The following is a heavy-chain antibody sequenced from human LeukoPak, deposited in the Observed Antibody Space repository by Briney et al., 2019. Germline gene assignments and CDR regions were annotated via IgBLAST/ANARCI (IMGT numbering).Heavy chain of an antibody. D-gene: IGHD3-3*01. CDR3: ARDAYPYYDFWSGYENWFDP. CDR2: IIPILGIA. CDR1: GGTFSSYA. Sequence: ASVKVSCKASGGTFSSYAISWVRQAPGQGLEWMGRIIPILGIANYAQKFQGRVTITADKSTSTAYMELSSLRSEDTAVYCCARDAYPYYDFWSGYENWFDPWGQGTLVTVSS. J-gene: IGHJ5*02. V-gene: IGHV1-69*04.